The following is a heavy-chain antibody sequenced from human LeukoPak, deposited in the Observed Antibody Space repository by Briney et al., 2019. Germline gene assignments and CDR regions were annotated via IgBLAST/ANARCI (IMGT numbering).Heavy chain of an antibody. D-gene: IGHD5-18*01. CDR2: VKGKTDGGTA. J-gene: IGHJ4*02. CDR3: ARHLQDTAMVSPLYYFDN. CDR1: GFTFSKSW. Sequence: GGSLRLSCAASGFTFSKSWMNWVRQAPGKGLEWVAHVKGKTDGGTADYAALVKGRLTISRDDSKNALYLQINRLKTEDTAVYYCARHLQDTAMVSPLYYFDNWGQGTLVTVSS. V-gene: IGHV3-15*01.